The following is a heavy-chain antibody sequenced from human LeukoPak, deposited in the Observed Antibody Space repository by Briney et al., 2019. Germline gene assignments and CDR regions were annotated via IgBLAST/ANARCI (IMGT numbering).Heavy chain of an antibody. J-gene: IGHJ4*02. Sequence: GSLRLSCAASGFTFSSYGMHWVRQAPGKGLEWVAFIRYDGSNKYYADSVKGRFTISRDNSKNTLYLQMNSLRAEDTAVYYCAKDPSAAAGAFDYWGQGTLVTVSS. D-gene: IGHD6-13*01. V-gene: IGHV3-30*02. CDR1: GFTFSSYG. CDR2: IRYDGSNK. CDR3: AKDPSAAAGAFDY.